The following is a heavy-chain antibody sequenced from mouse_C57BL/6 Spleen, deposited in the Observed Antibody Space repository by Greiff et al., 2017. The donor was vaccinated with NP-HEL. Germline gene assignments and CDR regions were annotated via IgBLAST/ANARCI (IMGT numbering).Heavy chain of an antibody. J-gene: IGHJ4*01. V-gene: IGHV1-69*01. Sequence: QVQLKQPGAELVMPGASVKLSCHPSCSPFPLSLPPFFPPLPFPFLSFILYIDPSYSYTNYNQKFKGKSTLTVDKSSSTAYMQLSSLTSEDSAVYYCARRSLISYAMDYWGQGTSVTVSS. CDR2: IDPSYSYT. CDR1: CSPFPLSL. CDR3: ARRSLISYAMDY.